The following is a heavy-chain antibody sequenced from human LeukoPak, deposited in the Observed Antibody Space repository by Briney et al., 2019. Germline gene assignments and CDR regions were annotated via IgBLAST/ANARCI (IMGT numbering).Heavy chain of an antibody. Sequence: ASVKVSCKASGYTFTGYFMHWVRQAPGQGLEWMGWINPYSGDTNYAQKLQGRVTMTTDTSTSTAYMELSRLRSDDTARYYCARDPNYYDISCYYQGYYFDYWGQGTLVTVSS. J-gene: IGHJ4*02. CDR1: GYTFTGYF. V-gene: IGHV1-2*02. CDR2: INPYSGDT. D-gene: IGHD3-22*01. CDR3: ARDPNYYDISCYYQGYYFDY.